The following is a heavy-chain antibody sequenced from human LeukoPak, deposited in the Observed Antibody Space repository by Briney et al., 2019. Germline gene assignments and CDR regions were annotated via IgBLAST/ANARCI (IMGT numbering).Heavy chain of an antibody. CDR2: INAGNGNT. Sequence: GASVKVSCKASGYTFTSYAIHWVRQAPGQRLEWMGWINAGNGNTKYSQKFQDRVTITRDTSASTAYMELSSLRSEDTAVYYCARALSPYDSSGYPSPIDYWGQRTLVTVSS. CDR1: GYTFTSYA. CDR3: ARALSPYDSSGYPSPIDY. J-gene: IGHJ4*02. V-gene: IGHV1-3*01. D-gene: IGHD3-22*01.